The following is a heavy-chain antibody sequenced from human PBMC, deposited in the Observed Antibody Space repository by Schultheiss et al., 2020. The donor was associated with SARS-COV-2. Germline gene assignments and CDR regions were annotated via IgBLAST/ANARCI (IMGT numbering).Heavy chain of an antibody. CDR2: IWYDGSNK. CDR1: GFTFSSYG. Sequence: GGSLRLSCAASGFTFSSYGMHWVRQAPGKGLEWVAVIWYDGSNKYYADSVKGRFTISRDNSKNTLYLQMNSLRAEDTAVYYCAKGRRELTEMGYWGQGTLVTVSS. CDR3: AKGRRELTEMGY. V-gene: IGHV3-33*06. D-gene: IGHD1-7*01. J-gene: IGHJ4*02.